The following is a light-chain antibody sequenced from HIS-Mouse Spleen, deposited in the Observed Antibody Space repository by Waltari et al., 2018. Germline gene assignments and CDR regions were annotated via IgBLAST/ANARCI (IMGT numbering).Light chain of an antibody. CDR1: SSDVGSYHL. J-gene: IGLJ3*02. Sequence: QSALTQPASVSGSPGPSITIPCTGTSSDVGSYHLFSWYQQHPGKARKLMIYEGSKRPSGVSNRFSGSKSGNTASLTISGLQAEDEADYYCCSYAGSSTWVFGGGTKLTVL. CDR3: CSYAGSSTWV. CDR2: EGS. V-gene: IGLV2-23*01.